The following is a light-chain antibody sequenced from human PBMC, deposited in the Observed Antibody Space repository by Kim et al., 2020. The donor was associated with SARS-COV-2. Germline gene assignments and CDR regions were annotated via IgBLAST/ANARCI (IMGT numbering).Light chain of an antibody. CDR1: QSVSSSY. Sequence: FPGQRATRACRASQSVSSSYLAWYQQKPGQAPRLLIYGASSRATGIPDRFSGSGSGTDFTLTISRLEPEDFAVYYCQQYGSSPLTFGGGTKVDIK. CDR2: GAS. CDR3: QQYGSSPLT. J-gene: IGKJ4*01. V-gene: IGKV3-20*01.